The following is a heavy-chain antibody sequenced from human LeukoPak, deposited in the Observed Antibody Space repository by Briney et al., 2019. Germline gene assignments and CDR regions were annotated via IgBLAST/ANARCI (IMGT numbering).Heavy chain of an antibody. J-gene: IGHJ4*02. V-gene: IGHV3-7*01. CDR1: GFTFSIYW. CDR2: INQDGSEK. D-gene: IGHD3-9*01. Sequence: GWSLRLSCAASGFTFSIYWMSWVRQAPGKGLEGGANINQDGSEKYHVDAVKGRFTISRDNAKNSLYLQMNSLRAEDMAVYYCARDLYYDILTAPPAFRDFDYWGQGTLVTVSS. CDR3: ARDLYYDILTAPPAFRDFDY.